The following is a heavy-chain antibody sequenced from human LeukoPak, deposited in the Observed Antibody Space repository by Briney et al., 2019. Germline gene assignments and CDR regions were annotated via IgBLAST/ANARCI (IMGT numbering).Heavy chain of an antibody. D-gene: IGHD3-22*01. CDR3: ARTRYYESSSHYRYFDY. V-gene: IGHV3-23*01. CDR1: GFTFSTYA. Sequence: GGSLRLSCAASGFTFSTYAMSWVRKAPGKGLEWVSAISGSGGTTNYAGSVKGRFTISRDNSKNTLYLEMNTLRAEDTAVYYCARTRYYESSSHYRYFDYWGQGTLVTVSS. CDR2: ISGSGGTT. J-gene: IGHJ4*02.